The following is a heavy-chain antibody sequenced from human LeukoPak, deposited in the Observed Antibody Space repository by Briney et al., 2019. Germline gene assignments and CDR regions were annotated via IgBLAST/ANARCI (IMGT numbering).Heavy chain of an antibody. Sequence: SETLSLTCTVSGGSISSYYWSWIRQPAGKGLEWIGRIYTSGSTNYNPSLKSRVTMSVDTSKNQFSLKLSSVTAADTAVYYCAGDHRDFWNPTDWFDPWGQGTLVTVSS. CDR2: IYTSGST. CDR3: AGDHRDFWNPTDWFDP. CDR1: GGSISSYY. V-gene: IGHV4-4*07. D-gene: IGHD3-3*01. J-gene: IGHJ5*02.